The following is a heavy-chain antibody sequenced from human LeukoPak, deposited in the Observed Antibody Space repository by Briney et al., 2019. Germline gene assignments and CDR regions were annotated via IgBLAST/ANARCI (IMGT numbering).Heavy chain of an antibody. CDR1: GFTFSSYG. D-gene: IGHD3-22*01. Sequence: GGSLRLSSAASGFTFSSYGMHWVRQAPGKGLEWVAFIRYDGSNKYYADSVKGRFTISRDNSKNTLYLQMNSLRAEDTAEYYCAKDSSVYYYGSRNCDYWGQGTLVTVSS. V-gene: IGHV3-30*02. J-gene: IGHJ4*02. CDR2: IRYDGSNK. CDR3: AKDSSVYYYGSRNCDY.